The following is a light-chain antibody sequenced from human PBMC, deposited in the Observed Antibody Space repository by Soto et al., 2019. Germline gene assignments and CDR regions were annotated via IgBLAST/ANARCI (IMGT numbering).Light chain of an antibody. V-gene: IGLV2-8*01. CDR3: SSYRSSNNIV. CDR1: SSCVGGYNY. CDR2: EVN. Sequence: QSALDQPPPASGAAGQSVALSCTGTSSCVGGYNYVSWYQQHPGKAPKLMIYEVNKRPSGVPDRFSGSKSGNTASLTISGLQAEDEGDYYCSSYRSSNNIVFGTGTKVTVL. J-gene: IGLJ1*01.